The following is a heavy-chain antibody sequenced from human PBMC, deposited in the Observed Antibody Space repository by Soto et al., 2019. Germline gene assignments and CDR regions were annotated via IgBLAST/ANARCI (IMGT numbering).Heavy chain of an antibody. CDR3: VCVFSGGYGYGFYYYGMDV. CDR2: IFYSGNT. CDR1: GGSITTNSYY. D-gene: IGHD5-18*01. Sequence: SETLSLTCTVSGGSITTNSYYWGWIRQSPGKGLEWIGYIFYSGNTYYNPSLKSRVTISVDTSTNQFSLKVTSVTAADTAVYYCVCVFSGGYGYGFYYYGMDVWGQGTTVTVS. V-gene: IGHV4-39*01. J-gene: IGHJ6*02.